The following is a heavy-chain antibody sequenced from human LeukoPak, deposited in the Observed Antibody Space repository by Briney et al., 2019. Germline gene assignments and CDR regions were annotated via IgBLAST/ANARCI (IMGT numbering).Heavy chain of an antibody. D-gene: IGHD6-19*01. CDR3: AKDPPSSGWPNSFDY. V-gene: IGHV3-23*01. Sequence: PGGSLRLSCAASGFSFSSFAMSWVRQTPGKGLEWVSAIGSFGTITYYADSVKGRFTISRDNSKNTLYLQMNSLRAEDTAIYYCAKDPPSSGWPNSFDYWGQGTLVTVPS. CDR2: IGSFGTIT. CDR1: GFSFSSFA. J-gene: IGHJ4*02.